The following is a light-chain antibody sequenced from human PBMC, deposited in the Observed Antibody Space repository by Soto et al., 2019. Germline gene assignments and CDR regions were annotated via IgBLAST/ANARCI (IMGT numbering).Light chain of an antibody. J-gene: IGLJ1*01. CDR2: DTT. Sequence: QAVVTQEPSLTVSPGGTVTLTCGSSTGAVTNGHYPYWFQQKPGQAPRTLIYDTTNRPSWTPARFSGSRLGGKAALTLSGAQPEEEAEYYCLLSYNGPYVFGTGTKLTVL. CDR1: TGAVTNGHY. CDR3: LLSYNGPYV. V-gene: IGLV7-46*01.